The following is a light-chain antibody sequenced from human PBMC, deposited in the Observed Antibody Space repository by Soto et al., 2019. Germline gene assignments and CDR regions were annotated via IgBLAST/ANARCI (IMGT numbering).Light chain of an antibody. CDR1: SSDVGGYNY. CDR3: SWYTTRNTRQIS. V-gene: IGLV2-14*03. J-gene: IGLJ1*01. Sequence: QSVLTQPASVSGSPGQSITISCTGTSSDVGGYNYVSWYQHHPGKAPKLIIYDVTNRPSGVSNPFSGSKSGNTASLTISGVQPEDEADYSCSWYTTRNTRQISFGMGTKATVL. CDR2: DVT.